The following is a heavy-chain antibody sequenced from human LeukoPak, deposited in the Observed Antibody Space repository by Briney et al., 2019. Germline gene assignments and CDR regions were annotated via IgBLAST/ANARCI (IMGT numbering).Heavy chain of an antibody. CDR2: ISGGTT. J-gene: IGHJ4*02. CDR1: GFTFGDYL. D-gene: IGHD6-19*01. Sequence: GGSLRLSCTASGFTFGDYLMSWFRQAPGKELEWIGFISGGTTEYAASVKGRFTISRDDSTGIAYLQMNSLTTEDTAVYYCSRGSGWLSVYWGQGTLVTVSS. CDR3: SRGSGWLSVY. V-gene: IGHV3-49*03.